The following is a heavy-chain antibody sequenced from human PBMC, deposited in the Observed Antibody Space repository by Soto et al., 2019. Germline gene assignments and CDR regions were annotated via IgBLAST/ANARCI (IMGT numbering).Heavy chain of an antibody. V-gene: IGHV3-30*18. CDR1: GFTFSSYG. CDR3: GKDKRAVVVTAPFDY. CDR2: ISYDGSNK. J-gene: IGHJ4*02. Sequence: QVQLVESGGGVVQPGRSLRLSCAASGFTFSSYGMHWVRQAPGKGLEWVAGISYDGSNKYYADSVKGRFTTSRDNSKNTLYLQMNSLRAEDTAVYYCGKDKRAVVVTAPFDYWGQGTLVTVSS. D-gene: IGHD2-21*02.